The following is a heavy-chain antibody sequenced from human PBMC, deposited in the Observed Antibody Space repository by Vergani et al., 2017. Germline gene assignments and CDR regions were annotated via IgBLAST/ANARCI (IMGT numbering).Heavy chain of an antibody. V-gene: IGHV4-59*01. D-gene: IGHD3-9*01. Sequence: QVQLQESGPGLVKPSETLSLTCTVSGGSISSYYWSWIRQPPGKGLEWIGYIYYSGSTNYNPSLKSRVTISVDTSKNQFSLKLSSVTAADTAVYYCARVPGQDYDISSGWFDPWGQGTLVTVSS. CDR2: IYYSGST. CDR3: ARVPGQDYDISSGWFDP. CDR1: GGSISSYY. J-gene: IGHJ5*02.